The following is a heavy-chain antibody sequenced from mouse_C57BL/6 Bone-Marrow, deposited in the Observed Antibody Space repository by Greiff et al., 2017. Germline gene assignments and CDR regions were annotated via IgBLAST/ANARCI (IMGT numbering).Heavy chain of an antibody. CDR1: GYTFTSYG. V-gene: IGHV1-81*01. CDR2: IYPRGGNT. J-gene: IGHJ2*01. Sequence: LVESGAELARPGASVKLSCKASGYTFTSYGISWVKQRTGQGLEWIGEIYPRGGNTYYTEKFKGKATLTADKSSSTAYMELRSLTSEDSAVYFCARGAYWGQGTTLTVSS. CDR3: ARGAY.